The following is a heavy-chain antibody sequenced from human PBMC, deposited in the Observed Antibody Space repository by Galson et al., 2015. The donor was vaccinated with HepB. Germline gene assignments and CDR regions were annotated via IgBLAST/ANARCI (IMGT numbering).Heavy chain of an antibody. Sequence: SVKVSCKASGYTFTSYAMHWVRQAPGQRLEWMGWINAGNGNTEYSQKFQGRVTITRDTSASTAYMELSSLRSEDTAVYYCARDYYGSGSPDYWGQGTLATVSS. V-gene: IGHV1-3*01. CDR3: ARDYYGSGSPDY. CDR1: GYTFTSYA. CDR2: INAGNGNT. D-gene: IGHD3-10*01. J-gene: IGHJ4*02.